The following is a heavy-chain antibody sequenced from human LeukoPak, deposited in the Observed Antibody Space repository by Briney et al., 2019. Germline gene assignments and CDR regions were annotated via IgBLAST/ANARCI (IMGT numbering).Heavy chain of an antibody. J-gene: IGHJ6*02. CDR2: INPNSGGT. CDR3: ARGSVVGAKHYYYGMDV. Sequence: ASVKVSCKASGYTFTGYYMHWVRQAPGQGLEWMGWINPNSGGTNYAQKFQGWVTMTRDTSISTAYMELYRLRSDDTAVYYCARGSVVGAKHYYYGMDVWGQGTTVTVSS. V-gene: IGHV1-2*04. D-gene: IGHD1-26*01. CDR1: GYTFTGYY.